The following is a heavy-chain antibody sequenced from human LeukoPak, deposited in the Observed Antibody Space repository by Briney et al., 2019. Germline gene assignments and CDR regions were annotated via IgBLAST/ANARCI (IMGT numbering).Heavy chain of an antibody. V-gene: IGHV1-69*13. CDR1: GGTFSSYA. CDR3: ARGNYCSSTSCYNSYYYYYMDV. J-gene: IGHJ6*03. Sequence: ASVKVSCKASGGTFSSYAISWVRQAPGQGLEWMGGIIPIFGTANYAQKFQGRVTITADESTSTAYMELSSLRSEDTAVYYCARGNYCSSTSCYNSYYYYYMDVWGKGTTVTVSS. D-gene: IGHD2-2*02. CDR2: IIPIFGTA.